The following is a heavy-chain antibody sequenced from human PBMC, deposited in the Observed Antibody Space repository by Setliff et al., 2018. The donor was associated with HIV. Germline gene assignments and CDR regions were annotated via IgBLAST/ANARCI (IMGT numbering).Heavy chain of an antibody. CDR2: IRYDGNNK. V-gene: IGHV3-30*02. CDR3: AKDHESNGWFRGYIDY. CDR1: GFTFSSHG. Sequence: GGSLRLSCATSGFTFSSHGIHWVRQAPGKGLEWVAFIRYDGNNKYYADSVKGRFTISRDNSKNTLDLQMNSLRAEETAVYYCAKDHESNGWFRGYIDYWGPGTLVTVSS. J-gene: IGHJ4*02. D-gene: IGHD6-19*01.